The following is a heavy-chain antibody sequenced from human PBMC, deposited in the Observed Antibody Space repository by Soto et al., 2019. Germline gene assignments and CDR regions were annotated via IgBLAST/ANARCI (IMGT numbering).Heavy chain of an antibody. CDR2: ISAYNGNT. Sequence: ASVEVSCKASGYTFTSYGISWVRQAPGQGLEWMGWISAYNGNTNYAQKLQGRVTMTTDTSTSTAYMELRSLRSDDTAVYYCARAGDCSGGSCYSRWFDPWGQGTLVTVSS. CDR1: GYTFTSYG. V-gene: IGHV1-18*04. J-gene: IGHJ5*02. CDR3: ARAGDCSGGSCYSRWFDP. D-gene: IGHD2-15*01.